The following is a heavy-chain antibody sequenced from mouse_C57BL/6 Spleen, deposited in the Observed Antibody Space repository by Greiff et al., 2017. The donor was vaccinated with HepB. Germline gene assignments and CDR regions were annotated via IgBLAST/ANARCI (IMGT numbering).Heavy chain of an antibody. CDR3: ASSTVAYFDV. CDR1: GYAFSSSW. D-gene: IGHD1-1*01. V-gene: IGHV1-82*01. J-gene: IGHJ1*03. CDR2: IYPGDGDT. Sequence: QVQLQQSGPELVKPGASVKISCKASGYAFSSSWMNWVKQRPGKGLEWIGRIYPGDGDTTYNGKFKGKATLTADKSSSTAYMQLSSLTSEDSAVYFCASSTVAYFDVWGTGTTVTVSS.